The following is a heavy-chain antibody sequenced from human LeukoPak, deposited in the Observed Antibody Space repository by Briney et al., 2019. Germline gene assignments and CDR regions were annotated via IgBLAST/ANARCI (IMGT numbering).Heavy chain of an antibody. CDR3: ARNYYDSSGYYYVGAFDI. Sequence: SETLSLTCTVSGASISSGDYYWSWIRQPPGKGLEWIGYIYYSGSTYYNPSLKSRVTISVDTSKNQFSLKLSSVTAADTAVYYCARNYYDSSGYYYVGAFDIWGQGTMVTVSS. CDR1: GASISSGDYY. V-gene: IGHV4-30-4*08. D-gene: IGHD3-22*01. CDR2: IYYSGST. J-gene: IGHJ3*02.